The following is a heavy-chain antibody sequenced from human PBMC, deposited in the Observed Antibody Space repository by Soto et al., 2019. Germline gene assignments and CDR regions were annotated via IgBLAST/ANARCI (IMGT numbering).Heavy chain of an antibody. CDR2: INHSGRT. Sequence: PSETLSLTCAVYGGSFSGYYWSWIRQPPGKGLEWIGEINHSGRTNYNPSLKSRVTISVDTSKNQFSLKLNSVTAADMAVYYCARWYWDPVVGATRDDFWAQGTLDTGSS. V-gene: IGHV4-34*01. J-gene: IGHJ4*02. CDR3: ARWYWDPVVGATRDDF. CDR1: GGSFSGYY. D-gene: IGHD1-26*01.